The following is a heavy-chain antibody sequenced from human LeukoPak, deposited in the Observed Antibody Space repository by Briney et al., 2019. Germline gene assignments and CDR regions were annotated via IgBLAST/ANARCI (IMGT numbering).Heavy chain of an antibody. J-gene: IGHJ3*02. CDR3: ARVSPLGGAFDI. D-gene: IGHD3-3*02. CDR2: ISSNGGST. CDR1: GFTFSSYA. Sequence: GGSLRLSCAASGFTFSSYAMHWVRQAPGKGLEYVSAISSNGGSTYYANSVKGRFTISRDNAKNSLYLQMNSLRAEDTAVYYCARVSPLGGAFDIWGQGTMVTVSS. V-gene: IGHV3-64*01.